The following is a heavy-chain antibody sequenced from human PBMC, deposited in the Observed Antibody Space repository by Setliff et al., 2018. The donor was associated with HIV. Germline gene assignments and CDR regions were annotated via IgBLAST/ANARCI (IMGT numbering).Heavy chain of an antibody. CDR1: GGSISSSHDF. Sequence: SETLSLTCTVSGGSISSSHDFWNWIRQPPGKGLEWIGAISYGGITYYNPSLTSRVTISVDTSKNQFSLKVTSVTAADTAVYYCARVPGRDYYDTSGDFDYWGLGTLVTVS. D-gene: IGHD3-22*01. CDR2: ISYGGIT. V-gene: IGHV4-39*07. J-gene: IGHJ4*02. CDR3: ARVPGRDYYDTSGDFDY.